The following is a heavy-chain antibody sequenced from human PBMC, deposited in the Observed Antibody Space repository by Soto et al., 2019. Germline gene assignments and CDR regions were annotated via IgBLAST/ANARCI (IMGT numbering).Heavy chain of an antibody. J-gene: IGHJ6*03. CDR2: MNPNSGNT. V-gene: IGHV1-8*02. D-gene: IGHD1-7*01. CDR3: ARGITGTTFAFYYYYYMDV. Sequence: ASVKVSCKASGYTFTSYGISWVRQATGQGLEWMGWMNPNSGNTGYAQKFQGRVTMTRNTSISTAYMELSSLRSEDTAVYYCARGITGTTFAFYYYYYMDVWGKGTTVTVSS. CDR1: GYTFTSYG.